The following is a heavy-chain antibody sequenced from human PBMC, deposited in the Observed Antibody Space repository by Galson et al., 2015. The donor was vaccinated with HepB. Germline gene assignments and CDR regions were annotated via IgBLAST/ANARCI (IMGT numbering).Heavy chain of an antibody. Sequence: SETLSLTCTVSGGSISSYYWSWIRQPPGKGLEWIGYIYYSGSTNYNPSLKSRVTILVDTSKNQFSLKLSSVTAADTAVYYCARDIYSYGLEPRPINWYFDLWGRGTLVTVSS. CDR2: IYYSGST. CDR3: ARDIYSYGLEPRPINWYFDL. CDR1: GGSISSYY. V-gene: IGHV4-59*01. D-gene: IGHD5-18*01. J-gene: IGHJ2*01.